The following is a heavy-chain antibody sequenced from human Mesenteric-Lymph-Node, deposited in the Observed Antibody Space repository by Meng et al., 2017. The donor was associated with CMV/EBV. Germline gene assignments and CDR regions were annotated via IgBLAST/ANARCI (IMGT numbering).Heavy chain of an antibody. V-gene: IGHV3-23*01. D-gene: IGHD1-1*01. CDR2: INDGGGRT. CDR1: GFIFSNYA. J-gene: IGHJ4*02. Sequence: GESLKISCAASGFIFSNYAMSWVRQAPGKGLEWVSTINDGGGRTFYADSVKGRCTISRDTSKNTLYLQMNSLRAEDTAIYYCAKGYTPRYYFDYWGQGTLVTVSS. CDR3: AKGYTPRYYFDY.